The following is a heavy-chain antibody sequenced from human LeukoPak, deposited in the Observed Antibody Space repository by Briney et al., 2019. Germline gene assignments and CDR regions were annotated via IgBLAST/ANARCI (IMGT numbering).Heavy chain of an antibody. CDR1: GFTFSGYA. CDR3: AKYFGLGRGWYCVDY. CDR2: VSNDGSNK. V-gene: IGHV3-30-3*02. J-gene: IGHJ4*02. Sequence: GGSLRLSCAASGFTFSGYAMHWVRQAPGKGLEWVAIVSNDGSNKYYADSVKGRFTISRDNSKNTRYLQMSSLRDEDTAVYYCAKYFGLGRGWYCVDYWGQGTLVTVSS. D-gene: IGHD6-19*01.